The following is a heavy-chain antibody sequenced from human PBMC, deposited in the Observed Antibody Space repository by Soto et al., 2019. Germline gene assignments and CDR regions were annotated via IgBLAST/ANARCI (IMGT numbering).Heavy chain of an antibody. CDR2: IKSKTDGGTT. CDR3: TTDGGTVPQWLYLAY. V-gene: IGHV3-15*01. J-gene: IGHJ4*02. CDR1: GFTVTTTW. Sequence: GESLRHPYAASGFTVTTTWMRWVRQAPGKGLEWVGRIKSKTDGGTTDYAAAVKGRFTISRDDSRNTLYLQMNSLKTEDTSVYYCTTDGGTVPQWLYLAYCGRGT. D-gene: IGHD6-19*01.